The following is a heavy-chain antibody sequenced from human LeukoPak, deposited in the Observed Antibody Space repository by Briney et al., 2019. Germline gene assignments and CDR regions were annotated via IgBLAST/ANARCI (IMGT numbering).Heavy chain of an antibody. CDR2: IYYSGSA. V-gene: IGHV4-31*03. CDR3: ARVNYGSATKEDY. J-gene: IGHJ4*02. Sequence: SETLSLTCTVSGGSISSGGYYWSWIRQHPGKGLEWIGYIYYSGSAYYNPSLKSRVTISVDTSENQFSLKLSSVTAADTAVYYCARVNYGSATKEDYWGQGTLVTISS. D-gene: IGHD3-10*01. CDR1: GGSISSGGYY.